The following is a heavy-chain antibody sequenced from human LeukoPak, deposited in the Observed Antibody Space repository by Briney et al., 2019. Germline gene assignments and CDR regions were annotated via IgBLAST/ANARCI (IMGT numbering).Heavy chain of an antibody. CDR3: AKVGSYGFKYFDY. V-gene: IGHV3-23*01. Sequence: GGSLRLSCAASGFTFRNYAMTWVRQAPGKGLEWVSDISGSGDTTYYAESVKGRFTISRDSSTNTLYLQMNSLRAEDTAVYFCAKVGSYGFKYFDYWGRGTLVTVSS. D-gene: IGHD5-18*01. CDR1: GFTFRNYA. J-gene: IGHJ4*02. CDR2: ISGSGDTT.